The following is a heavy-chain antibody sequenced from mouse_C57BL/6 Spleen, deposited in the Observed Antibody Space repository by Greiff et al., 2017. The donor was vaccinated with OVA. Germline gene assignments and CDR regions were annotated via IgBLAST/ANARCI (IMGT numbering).Heavy chain of an antibody. Sequence: QVQLQQPGAELVRPGSSVKLSCKASGYTFTSYWMHWVKQRPIQGLEWIGNIDPSDSETHSNQKFKDKATLTVDKSSSTAYMQLSSRTSEDSAVYYCARGLRLRSWGQGTTLTVSS. V-gene: IGHV1-52*01. CDR2: IDPSDSET. J-gene: IGHJ2*01. D-gene: IGHD3-2*02. CDR1: GYTFTSYW. CDR3: ARGLRLRS.